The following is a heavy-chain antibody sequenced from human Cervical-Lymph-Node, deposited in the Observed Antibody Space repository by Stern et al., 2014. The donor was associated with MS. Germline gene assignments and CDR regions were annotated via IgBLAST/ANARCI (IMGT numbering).Heavy chain of an antibody. Sequence: AQLVESGAEVKKPGASVTVSCNDAGHPLSELAMHWLRQLPTRGLDWMGKFDPEDGKSVDAQQFKGRLTMTEDTSTGTAYMTLTALRSEDRAVYYCATDRGVKWAPGTLVTLS. CDR2: FDPEDGKS. CDR1: GHPLSELA. CDR3: ATDRGVK. J-gene: IGHJ4*02. V-gene: IGHV1-24*01. D-gene: IGHD3-10*01.